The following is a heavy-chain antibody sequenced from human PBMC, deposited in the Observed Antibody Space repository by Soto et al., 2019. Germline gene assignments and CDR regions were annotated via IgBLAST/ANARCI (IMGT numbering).Heavy chain of an antibody. V-gene: IGHV4-59*01. CDR2: IYYSGST. CDR3: ASVSYCSSTSCYSYGMDV. D-gene: IGHD2-2*01. CDR1: GGSISSYY. J-gene: IGHJ6*02. Sequence: PSETLSLTCTVSGGSISSYYWCWIRQPPGEGLEWIGYIYYSGSTNYNPSLKSRVTISVDTSKNQFSLKLSSVTAADTAVYYCASVSYCSSTSCYSYGMDVWGQGTTVTVSS.